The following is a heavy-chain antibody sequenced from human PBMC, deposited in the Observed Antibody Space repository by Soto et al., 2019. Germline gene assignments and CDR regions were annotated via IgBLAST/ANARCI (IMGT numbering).Heavy chain of an antibody. CDR1: GGSISSDY. CDR2: IYYSGST. D-gene: IGHD3-16*01. CDR3: ARTLDYGHMDV. Sequence: SETLXLTCTVSGGSISSDYWSWIRQPPGKGLEWIGYIYYSGSTNYNPSLKSRVTISVDTSKNQFSLKLTSVTAADTAVYYCARTLDYGHMDVWGKGTTVTVSS. V-gene: IGHV4-59*12. J-gene: IGHJ6*03.